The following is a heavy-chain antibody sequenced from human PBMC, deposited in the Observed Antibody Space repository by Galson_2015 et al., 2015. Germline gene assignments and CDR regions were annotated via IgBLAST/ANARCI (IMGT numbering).Heavy chain of an antibody. D-gene: IGHD2-2*01. Sequence: SLRLSCAASGFTFSTHAMHWVRQAPGKGLEYAAVIWSDGSSKYYADSVKGRFTISRDNSKNMLYLQMSSLRVEDTAVYYCVKEVYYSKAECFQAFDIWGRGTMVTVSS. CDR2: IWSDGSSK. CDR1: GFTFSTHA. V-gene: IGHV3-64D*06. CDR3: VKEVYYSKAECFQAFDI. J-gene: IGHJ3*02.